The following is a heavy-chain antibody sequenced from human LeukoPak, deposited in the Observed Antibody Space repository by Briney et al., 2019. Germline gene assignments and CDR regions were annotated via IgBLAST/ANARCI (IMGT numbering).Heavy chain of an antibody. D-gene: IGHD3-10*01. J-gene: IGHJ4*02. CDR3: ARGITMVRGVIIKAALDY. V-gene: IGHV3-21*01. CDR2: ISSSSSYI. CDR1: GFTVSSNE. Sequence: GGSLRLSCAASGFTVSSNEMSWVRQAPGKGLEWVSSISSSSSYIYYADSVKGRFTISRDNAKNSLYLQMNSLRAEDTAVYYCARGITMVRGVIIKAALDYWGQGTLVTVSS.